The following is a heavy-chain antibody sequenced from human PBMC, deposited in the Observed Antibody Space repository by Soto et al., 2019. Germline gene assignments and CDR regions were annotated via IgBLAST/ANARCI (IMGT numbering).Heavy chain of an antibody. Sequence: SETLSLTCTVSGGSISSYYWSWIRQPPGKGLEWIGYIYYSGSTNYNPSLKSRVTISVDTSKNQFSLKLSSVTAADTAVYYCARGGYSGYDPPIYYYYYMDVWGKGTTVTVSS. D-gene: IGHD5-12*01. V-gene: IGHV4-59*08. CDR2: IYYSGST. CDR3: ARGGYSGYDPPIYYYYYMDV. CDR1: GGSISSYY. J-gene: IGHJ6*03.